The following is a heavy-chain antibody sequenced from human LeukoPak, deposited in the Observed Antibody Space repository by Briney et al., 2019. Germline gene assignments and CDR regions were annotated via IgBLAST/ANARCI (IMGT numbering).Heavy chain of an antibody. Sequence: SETLSLTCTVSGDSISNYHWSWIRQPPGKGLEWIGDINYSGSSNYNPSLKSRITISIDTSKNQFSLKLSSVTAADTAVYYCAREYGSGTPYYYYGMDVWGQGTTVTVSS. J-gene: IGHJ6*02. CDR2: INYSGSS. D-gene: IGHD3-10*01. CDR3: AREYGSGTPYYYYGMDV. V-gene: IGHV4-59*12. CDR1: GDSISNYH.